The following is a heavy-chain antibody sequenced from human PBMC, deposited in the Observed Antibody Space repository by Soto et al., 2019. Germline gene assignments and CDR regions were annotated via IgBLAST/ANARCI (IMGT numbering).Heavy chain of an antibody. J-gene: IGHJ1*01. CDR3: AREAAAGWVQH. CDR1: GDSVSSNSAV. V-gene: IGHV6-1*01. D-gene: IGHD6-13*01. Sequence: PSQTLSLTCAISGDSVSSNSAVWNWIRQSPSRGLEWLGRTYYRSKWYNDYAVSVKSRITINSDTSKNQFSLQLNSVTAEDTAVYFCAREAAAGWVQHWGQGTLVTVSS. CDR2: TYYRSKWYN.